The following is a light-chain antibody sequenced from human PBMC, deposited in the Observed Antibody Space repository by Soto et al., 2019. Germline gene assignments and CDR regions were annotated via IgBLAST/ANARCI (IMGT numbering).Light chain of an antibody. J-gene: IGLJ1*01. CDR3: GTKAGSYYV. Sequence: QSALTQPRSVSGSPGQSVTISCTGTSSDVGGYNYVSWYQQHPGKAPKLMIYDVSKRPSGVPDRFSGSKSGNTASLTISGLQAEEEADNYGGTKAGSYYVFGTGTKVPAL. CDR1: SSDVGGYNY. V-gene: IGLV2-11*01. CDR2: DVS.